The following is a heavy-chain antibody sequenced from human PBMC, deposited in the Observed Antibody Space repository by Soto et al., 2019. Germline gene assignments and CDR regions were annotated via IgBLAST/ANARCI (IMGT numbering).Heavy chain of an antibody. J-gene: IGHJ6*02. Sequence: GASVKVSCKASGYTFTSYAMHWVRQAPGQRLEWMGWINAGNGNTKYSQKFQGRVTITRDTSASTAYTELSSLRSEDTAVYYCARDVVRILWFGATTGNMGMDVWGQGTTVTVSS. CDR1: GYTFTSYA. V-gene: IGHV1-3*01. CDR3: ARDVVRILWFGATTGNMGMDV. D-gene: IGHD3-10*01. CDR2: INAGNGNT.